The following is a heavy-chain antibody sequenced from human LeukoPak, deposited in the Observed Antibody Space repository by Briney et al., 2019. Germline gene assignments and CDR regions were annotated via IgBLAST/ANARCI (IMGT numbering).Heavy chain of an antibody. CDR3: ARGVHCSSTSCYSQSFDY. Sequence: SETLSLTCTVSGGSISSGSYYWSWIRQPAGKGLEWIGRIYTSGSTNYNPSLKSRVTISVDTSKNQFSLKLSSVTAADTAVYYCARGVHCSSTSCYSQSFDYWGQGTLVTVSS. D-gene: IGHD2-2*01. J-gene: IGHJ4*02. CDR2: IYTSGST. CDR1: GGSISSGSYY. V-gene: IGHV4-61*02.